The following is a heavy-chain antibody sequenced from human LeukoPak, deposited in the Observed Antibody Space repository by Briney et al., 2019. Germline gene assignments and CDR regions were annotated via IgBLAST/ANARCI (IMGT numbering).Heavy chain of an antibody. CDR3: AKVLRGTGNWFDS. D-gene: IGHD3-16*01. V-gene: IGHV4-31*03. Sequence: SETLCLTCTVSGGSISSGGYYWSWIRQYPGKGLEWIGSIYYSGSTYYNPSLKSRLTISVDTSNNQFSLNLSSVTAADTAVYYCAKVLRGTGNWFDSWGQGTLVTVSS. CDR1: GGSISSGGYY. CDR2: IYYSGST. J-gene: IGHJ5*01.